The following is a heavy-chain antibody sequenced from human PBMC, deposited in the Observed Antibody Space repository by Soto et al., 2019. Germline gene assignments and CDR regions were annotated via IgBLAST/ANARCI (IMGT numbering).Heavy chain of an antibody. CDR3: ARDSVDTAMVKSGLDY. D-gene: IGHD5-18*01. CDR2: IYYSGST. CDR1: GGSVSSGSYY. J-gene: IGHJ4*02. Sequence: QVQLQESGPGLVKPSETLSLTCTVSGGSVSSGSYYWSWIRQPPGKGLEWIGYIYYSGSTNYNPSPKSRVPISVDTSTNQFSLKLSSVTAADTAVYYCARDSVDTAMVKSGLDYWGQGTLVTVSS. V-gene: IGHV4-61*01.